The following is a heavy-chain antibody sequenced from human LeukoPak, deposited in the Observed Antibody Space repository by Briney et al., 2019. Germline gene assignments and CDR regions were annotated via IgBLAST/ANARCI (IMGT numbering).Heavy chain of an antibody. CDR3: ARTYGGNSKIDY. J-gene: IGHJ4*02. D-gene: IGHD4-23*01. CDR2: IYPGDSDT. Sequence: GESLKISCKGFGYSFTSYWIGWVRQMPGKGMECMGIIYPGDSDTIYSPSFQGQVTMSADKSISTAYLQWTSLKASDTAMCYCARTYGGNSKIDYWGRGTLVTVSS. CDR1: GYSFTSYW. V-gene: IGHV5-51*01.